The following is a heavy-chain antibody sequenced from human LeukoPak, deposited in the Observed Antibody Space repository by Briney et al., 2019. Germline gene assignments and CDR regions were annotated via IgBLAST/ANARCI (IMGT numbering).Heavy chain of an antibody. D-gene: IGHD3-22*01. Sequence: VGSLRLSCAAPGFTFSGAGMHRVRQAPGKGLEWVALISYEGSNKYYADSVKGRFTISRDNSKNTLYLQMNTLRAQDTALYNTAKDFHSRGYDFWGQGTLVTVSS. V-gene: IGHV3-30*18. J-gene: IGHJ4*02. CDR2: ISYEGSNK. CDR3: AKDFHSRGYDF. CDR1: GFTFSGAG.